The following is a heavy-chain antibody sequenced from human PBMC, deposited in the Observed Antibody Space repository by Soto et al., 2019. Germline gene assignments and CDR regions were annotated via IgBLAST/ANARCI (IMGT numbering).Heavy chain of an antibody. J-gene: IGHJ6*03. D-gene: IGHD3-10*01. CDR3: AKGTYGSGYYYMDV. CDR1: GFTFSSYG. CDR2: ISYDGSNK. V-gene: IGHV3-30*18. Sequence: GGSLRLSCAASGFTFSSYGMHWVRQAPGKGLEWVAVISYDGSNKYYADSVKGRFTISRDNSKNTLYLQMNSLRAEDTAVYYCAKGTYGSGYYYMDVWGKGTTVTVSS.